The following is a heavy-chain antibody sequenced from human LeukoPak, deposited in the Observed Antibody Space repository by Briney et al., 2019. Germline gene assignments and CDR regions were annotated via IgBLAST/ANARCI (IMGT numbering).Heavy chain of an antibody. CDR1: GFTFSSSL. Sequence: PGGSLRLSCAASGFTFSSSLMSWVRQAPGKGLEWVANIEQDGSEKYYVDSVKGRFTISRDNAKNSLYLQMNSLRAEDTAVYYCAREGGYCSGGSCTDAFDIWGQGTMVTVSS. V-gene: IGHV3-7*01. CDR2: IEQDGSEK. D-gene: IGHD2-15*01. CDR3: AREGGYCSGGSCTDAFDI. J-gene: IGHJ3*02.